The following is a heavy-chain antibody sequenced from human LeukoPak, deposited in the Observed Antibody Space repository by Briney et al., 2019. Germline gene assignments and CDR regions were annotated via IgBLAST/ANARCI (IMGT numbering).Heavy chain of an antibody. J-gene: IGHJ4*02. CDR2: IYHSGST. Sequence: SSETLSLTCAVSGGSISSSNWWSWVRQPPGKGLEWIGEIYHSGSTNYNPSLKSRVTISVDRSKNQFSLKLSSVTAADTAVYYCARGEGSGYDYFDYWGQGTLVTVSS. D-gene: IGHD5-12*01. V-gene: IGHV4-4*02. CDR3: ARGEGSGYDYFDY. CDR1: GGSISSSNW.